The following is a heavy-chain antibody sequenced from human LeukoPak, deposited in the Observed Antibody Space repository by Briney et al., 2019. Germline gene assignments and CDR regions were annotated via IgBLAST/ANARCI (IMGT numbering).Heavy chain of an antibody. V-gene: IGHV3-21*01. J-gene: IGHJ4*02. CDR2: INSGSGYI. D-gene: IGHD4-17*01. Sequence: GGSLRLSCAASGFTFSSYSMNWVRQAPGKGLEWVSCINSGSGYIYYADSVKGRFTMSRDNAKSMVYLQMDGLRAEDTAVFSCVRQAVSGDSGIAYWGRGVLVTVSS. CDR3: VRQAVSGDSGIAY. CDR1: GFTFSSYS.